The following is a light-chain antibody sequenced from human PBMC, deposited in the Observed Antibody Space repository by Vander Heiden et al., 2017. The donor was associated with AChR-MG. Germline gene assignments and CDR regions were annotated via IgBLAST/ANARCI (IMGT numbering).Light chain of an antibody. J-gene: IGKJ5*01. CDR1: QSINSW. Sequence: DIQMTQSPSTLSASIGDRVTITCRASQSINSWLAWYQQKPGKAPKLLIYKASTLESGVPARFSGSGSGTDFTLIISGLQPDDFATYYCQQYNSYSITFGQGTRLEIK. CDR2: KAS. V-gene: IGKV1-5*03. CDR3: QQYNSYSIT.